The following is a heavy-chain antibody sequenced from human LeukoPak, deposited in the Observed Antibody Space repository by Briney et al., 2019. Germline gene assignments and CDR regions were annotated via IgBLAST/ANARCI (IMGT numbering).Heavy chain of an antibody. J-gene: IGHJ4*02. D-gene: IGHD6-13*01. V-gene: IGHV3-21*01. Sequence: PGGSLRLSCAASGFTFSSYTMNWVRQAPGKGLEWVSSIGSSSNYIYYADSVKGRFTISRDNARNSLYLQMNSLRAEDTAVYYCARGRSSFDYWGQGTLVTVSS. CDR2: IGSSSNYI. CDR1: GFTFSSYT. CDR3: ARGRSSFDY.